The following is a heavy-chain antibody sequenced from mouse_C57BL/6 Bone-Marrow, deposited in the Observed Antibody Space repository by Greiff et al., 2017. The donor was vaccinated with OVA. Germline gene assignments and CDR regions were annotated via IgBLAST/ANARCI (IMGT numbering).Heavy chain of an antibody. V-gene: IGHV1-69*01. Sequence: VQLQQPGAELVMPGASVKLSCKASGYTFTSYWMHWVKQRPGQGLEWIGEIDPSDSYTNYNQKFKGKSTLTVDKSSSTAYMQLSSLTSEASAVYFCASAITAVVATRYFDYWGQGTTLTVSS. J-gene: IGHJ2*01. CDR1: GYTFTSYW. D-gene: IGHD1-1*01. CDR3: ASAITAVVATRYFDY. CDR2: IDPSDSYT.